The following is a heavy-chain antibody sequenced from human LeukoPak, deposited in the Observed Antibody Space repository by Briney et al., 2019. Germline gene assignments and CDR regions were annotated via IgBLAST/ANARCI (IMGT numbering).Heavy chain of an antibody. V-gene: IGHV3-64*01. J-gene: IGHJ4*02. D-gene: IGHD1-26*01. Sequence: GGSLRLSCAASGFTFSSYAMHWVRQAPGKGLEYVSAISSNGGSTYYANSVKGRFTISRDNSKNTLYLQMGSLRAEDMAVYYYAREETSGSYSYYFDYWGQGTLVTVSS. CDR2: ISSNGGST. CDR3: AREETSGSYSYYFDY. CDR1: GFTFSSYA.